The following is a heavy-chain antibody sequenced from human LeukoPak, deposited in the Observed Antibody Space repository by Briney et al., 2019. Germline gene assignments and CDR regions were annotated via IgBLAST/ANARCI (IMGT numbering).Heavy chain of an antibody. Sequence: GASVKVSCKASGGTFSSYAISWVRQAPGQGLEWMGRIIPILGIANYAQKFQGRVTITADKSTSTAYMELSSLRSEDTAVYYCAGDHGLYSGYDSGDFDYWGQGTLVTVSS. CDR1: GGTFSSYA. V-gene: IGHV1-69*04. D-gene: IGHD5-12*01. J-gene: IGHJ4*02. CDR3: AGDHGLYSGYDSGDFDY. CDR2: IIPILGIA.